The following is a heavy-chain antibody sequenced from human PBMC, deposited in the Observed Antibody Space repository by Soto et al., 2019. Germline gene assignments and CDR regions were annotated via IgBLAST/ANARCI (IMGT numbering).Heavy chain of an antibody. CDR3: AREGGTYCSGGSCYSDYYYYTMDV. CDR1: GYPITSGYY. Sequence: TSETLSLTCAVSGYPITSGYYWGWIRQPPGKGLEWIGSIYHSGNTYYNPSLKSRVTISVDTSKNQFSLRLSSVTAADTAVYYCAREGGTYCSGGSCYSDYYYYTMDVWGQGTTVTVSS. J-gene: IGHJ6*02. D-gene: IGHD2-15*01. V-gene: IGHV4-38-2*02. CDR2: IYHSGNT.